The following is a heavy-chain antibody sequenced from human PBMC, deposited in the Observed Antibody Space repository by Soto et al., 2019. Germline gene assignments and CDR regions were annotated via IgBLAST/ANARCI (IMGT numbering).Heavy chain of an antibody. CDR3: ARDCSGGSCYSEDYYYGMDV. CDR2: IIPIFGTA. CDR1: VGSFVSYA. J-gene: IGHJ6*02. V-gene: IGHV1-69*06. D-gene: IGHD2-15*01. Sequence: SVKVSCKASVGSFVSYAISWVRQATGQGLELMGGIIPIFGTANYAQKFQGRVTITADKSTSTAYMELSSLRSEDTAVYYCARDCSGGSCYSEDYYYGMDVWGQGTTVTVSS.